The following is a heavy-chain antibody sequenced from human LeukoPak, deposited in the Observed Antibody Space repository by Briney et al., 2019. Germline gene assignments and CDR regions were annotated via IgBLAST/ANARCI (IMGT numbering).Heavy chain of an antibody. J-gene: IGHJ4*02. CDR1: GYSISSGYY. CDR3: AGGGYSYGVGY. V-gene: IGHV4-38-2*02. D-gene: IGHD5-18*01. CDR2: IYHSGST. Sequence: SETLSLTCTVSGYSISSGYYWGWIRPPPGKGLEWIGSIYHSGSTYYNPSLKSRVTISVDTSKNQFSLKLSSVTAADTAVYYCAGGGYSYGVGYWGQGTLVTVSS.